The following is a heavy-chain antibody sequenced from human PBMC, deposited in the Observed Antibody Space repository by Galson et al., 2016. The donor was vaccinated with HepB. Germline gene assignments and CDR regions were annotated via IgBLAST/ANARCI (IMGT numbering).Heavy chain of an antibody. CDR3: ARETSEGLDV. Sequence: SLRLSCAASGFNFSDYYMSWIRQAPGKGLEWASYISSSGSNIYYAHSVKGRFTISRDNSKNSLYLQMNNLSAEDTAVYYCARETSEGLDVWGQGTTVIVSS. J-gene: IGHJ6*02. CDR2: ISSSGSNI. V-gene: IGHV3-11*04. CDR1: GFNFSDYY.